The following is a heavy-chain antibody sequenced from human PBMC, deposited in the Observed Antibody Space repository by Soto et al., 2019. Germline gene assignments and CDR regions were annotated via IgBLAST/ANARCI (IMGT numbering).Heavy chain of an antibody. Sequence: VQLVETGGGLIQPGGSLRLSGAASGFTVSSNYMSWVRQAPGKGLEWVSVIYSGGSTYYADSVRGRFTISRDNSKNTLYLQMKSLRAEDTAVYYCARDPPATRHGMDVWGQGTTVTVSS. CDR2: IYSGGST. CDR3: ARDPPATRHGMDV. J-gene: IGHJ6*02. CDR1: GFTVSSNY. V-gene: IGHV3-53*02.